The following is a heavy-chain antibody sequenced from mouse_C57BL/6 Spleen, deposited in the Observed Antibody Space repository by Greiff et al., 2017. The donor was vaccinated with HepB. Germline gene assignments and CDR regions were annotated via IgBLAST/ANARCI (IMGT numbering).Heavy chain of an antibody. J-gene: IGHJ2*01. CDR1: GYTFTSYW. CDR2: IDPSDSYT. V-gene: IGHV1-69*01. D-gene: IGHD2-2*01. Sequence: QVQLKQPGAELVMPGASVKLSCKASGYTFTSYWMHWVKQRPGQGLEWIGEIDPSDSYTNYNQKFKGKSTLTVDKSSSTAYMQLSSLTSEDSAVYYCARSRYGYDGDYWGQGTTLTVSS. CDR3: ARSRYGYDGDY.